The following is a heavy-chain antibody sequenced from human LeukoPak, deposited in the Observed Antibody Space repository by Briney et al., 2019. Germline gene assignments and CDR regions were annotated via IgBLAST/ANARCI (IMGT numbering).Heavy chain of an antibody. CDR3: ARDPDS. V-gene: IGHV4-59*01. D-gene: IGHD1-14*01. Sequence: TPSETLSLTCTVSGGSISSYYWSWIRQPPGKGLEWIGYIYYSGSTNYNPSLKSRVTISVDTSKNQFSLKLSSVTAADTAVYYCARDPDSWGQGTLVTVSS. CDR1: GGSISSYY. J-gene: IGHJ5*02. CDR2: IYYSGST.